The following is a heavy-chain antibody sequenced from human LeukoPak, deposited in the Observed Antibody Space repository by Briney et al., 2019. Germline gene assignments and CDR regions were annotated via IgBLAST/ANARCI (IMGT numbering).Heavy chain of an antibody. D-gene: IGHD3-22*01. V-gene: IGHV1-18*01. CDR1: GYTFTSYG. J-gene: IGHJ4*02. CDR2: ISAYNGNT. Sequence: ASVKVSCKASGYTFTSYGISWVRQAPGQGLEWMGWISAYNGNTNYAQKLQGRVTMTTDTSTSAAYMELRSLRSDDTAVYYCARVDSSGYYYGADYWGQGTLVTVSS. CDR3: ARVDSSGYYYGADY.